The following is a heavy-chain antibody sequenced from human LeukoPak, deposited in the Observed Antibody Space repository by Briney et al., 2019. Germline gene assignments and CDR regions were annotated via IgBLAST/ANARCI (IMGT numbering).Heavy chain of an antibody. CDR1: GFTFSSYG. CDR2: ISYDGSNK. J-gene: IGHJ4*02. Sequence: PGGSLRLSCAASGFTFSSYGMHWVRQVPGKGLEWVAVISYDGSNKYYADSVKGRFTISRDNSKNTLYVQMNSLRDEDTALYYCAKDQRWESPHYLDSWGQGTLVTVSS. D-gene: IGHD1-26*01. V-gene: IGHV3-30*18. CDR3: AKDQRWESPHYLDS.